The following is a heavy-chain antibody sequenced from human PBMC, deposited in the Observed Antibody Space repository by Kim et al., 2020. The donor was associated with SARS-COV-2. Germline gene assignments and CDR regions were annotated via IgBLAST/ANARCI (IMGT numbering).Heavy chain of an antibody. CDR1: RFIFTNHA. D-gene: IGHD6-19*01. J-gene: IGHJ6*02. V-gene: IGHV3-23*01. CDR2: ISAGGNSA. CDR3: AKLRAGNTFYLAIDV. Sequence: GGSLRLSCAASRFIFTNHAMTWVRQAPGKGLEWVSVISAGGNSAYYADSVKGRFTVSRDNSKNTLYLQMNSLRAEDTAAYYCAKLRAGNTFYLAIDVWGQGTTVTVSS.